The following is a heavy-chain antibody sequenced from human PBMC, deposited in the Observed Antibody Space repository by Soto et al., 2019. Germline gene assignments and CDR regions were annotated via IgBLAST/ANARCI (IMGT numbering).Heavy chain of an antibody. V-gene: IGHV4-39*01. Sequence: SETLSLTCTVSGGSISSSRYYLGWIRQPPGKGLEWIGNVYYSGSTNYNPSLKSRVTISADTSKNQFSLKMSSVTAADTAVYYCGRRWYGYGYPNWGQGTLVTVSS. J-gene: IGHJ4*02. CDR2: VYYSGST. CDR3: GRRWYGYGYPN. CDR1: GGSISSSRYY. D-gene: IGHD5-18*01.